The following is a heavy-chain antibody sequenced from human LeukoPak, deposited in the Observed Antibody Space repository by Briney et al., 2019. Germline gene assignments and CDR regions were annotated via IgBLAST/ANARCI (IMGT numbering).Heavy chain of an antibody. D-gene: IGHD2/OR15-2a*01. V-gene: IGHV4-39*01. CDR3: ASYPLTYNWFDP. CDR1: GGSLSSTSSY. J-gene: IGHJ5*02. CDR2: IYYSGST. Sequence: SETLSLTCTDPGGSLSSTSSYRGWIRQPPGRGLEWIGTIYYSGSTYYNPSLMSRVTISVDTSKNQFSLKLSSVTAADTAVYYCASYPLTYNWFDPWGQGTLVTVSS.